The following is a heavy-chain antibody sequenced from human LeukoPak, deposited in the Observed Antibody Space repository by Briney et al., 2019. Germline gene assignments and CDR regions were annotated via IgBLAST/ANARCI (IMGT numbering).Heavy chain of an antibody. CDR3: ARGRVGASGWFDP. J-gene: IGHJ5*02. V-gene: IGHV4-34*01. CDR1: GGSFSGYY. Sequence: SETLSLTCAVYGGSFSGYYWSWIRQPPGKGLEWIGEINHSGSTNYNPSLKSRVTISVDTSKNQFSLKLSSVTAADTAVYYCARGRVGASGWFDPWGQGTLVTVSS. CDR2: INHSGST. D-gene: IGHD1-26*01.